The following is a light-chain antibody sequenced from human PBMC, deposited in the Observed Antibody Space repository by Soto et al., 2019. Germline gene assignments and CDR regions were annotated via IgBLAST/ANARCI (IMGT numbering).Light chain of an antibody. CDR3: QEYGTSRT. CDR1: QSVSSSY. V-gene: IGKV3-20*01. J-gene: IGKJ1*01. CDR2: GAS. Sequence: EIVLTQSPGTLSLSPGERVTLSCRASQSVSSSYLAWYQQQPGQAPRLLIFGASSRATGIPDRFSGSGSGTDFTLTISRLEPEDSAVYYCQEYGTSRTFGQGTKVEIK.